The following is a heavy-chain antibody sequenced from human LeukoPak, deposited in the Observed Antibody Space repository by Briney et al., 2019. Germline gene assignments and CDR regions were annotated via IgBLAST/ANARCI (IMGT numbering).Heavy chain of an antibody. D-gene: IGHD5-24*01. V-gene: IGHV4-4*07. Sequence: SETLFLTCDVSGDSISSYYWSWIRQPAGKGLEWLGRIYPSGSANYTPSLKSRGTMSVDTSKNQFSLRLSSVTAADTAVYFCARDYNNWYFDLWGRGTLVTVSS. CDR1: GDSISSYY. CDR2: IYPSGSA. CDR3: ARDYNNWYFDL. J-gene: IGHJ2*01.